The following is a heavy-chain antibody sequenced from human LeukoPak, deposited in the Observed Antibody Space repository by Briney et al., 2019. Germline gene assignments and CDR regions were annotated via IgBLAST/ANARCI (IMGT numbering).Heavy chain of an antibody. J-gene: IGHJ4*02. CDR2: ISESGDIT. CDR1: GFTFSSYV. CDR3: AKDKHTSGTYYIFDY. Sequence: GGSLRLSCAASGFTFSSYVMSWVRQAPGKGLEWVSGISESGDITNYADSVKGRFTISRDNFQHTLYLQMNSLRVEDTAIYHCAKDKHTSGTYYIFDYWGQGTLVTVSS. V-gene: IGHV3-23*01. D-gene: IGHD3-10*01.